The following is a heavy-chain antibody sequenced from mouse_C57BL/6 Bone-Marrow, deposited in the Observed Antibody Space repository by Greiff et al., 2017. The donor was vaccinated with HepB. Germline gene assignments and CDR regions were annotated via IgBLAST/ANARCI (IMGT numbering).Heavy chain of an antibody. D-gene: IGHD1-1*01. CDR3: ARRPYGSSWFAY. V-gene: IGHV5-6*02. CDR1: GFTFSSYG. CDR2: ISSGGSYT. Sequence: EVKLMESGGDLVKPGGSLKLSCAASGFTFSSYGMSWVRQTPDKRLEWVATISSGGSYTYYPDSVKGRFTISSDNAKNTLYLQMSSLKSEDTAMYYCARRPYGSSWFAYWGQGTLVTVSA. J-gene: IGHJ3*01.